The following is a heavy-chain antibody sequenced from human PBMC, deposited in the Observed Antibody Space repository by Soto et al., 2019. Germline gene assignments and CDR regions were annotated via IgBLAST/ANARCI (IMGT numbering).Heavy chain of an antibody. CDR3: ARNPAAISNDAFDI. V-gene: IGHV1-2*02. CDR2: INPNSGGT. D-gene: IGHD2-2*02. Sequence: ASVKVSCKASGYTFTGYYMHWVRPAPGQGLEWMGWINPNSGGTNYAQKFQGRVTMTRDTSISTAYMELSRLRSDDTAVYYCARNPAAISNDAFDIWGQGTMVTVSS. CDR1: GYTFTGYY. J-gene: IGHJ3*02.